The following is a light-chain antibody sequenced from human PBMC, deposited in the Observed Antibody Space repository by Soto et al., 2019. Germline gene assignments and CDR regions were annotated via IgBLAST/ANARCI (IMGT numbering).Light chain of an antibody. J-gene: IGLJ2*01. CDR1: SSDVGGYNY. CDR3: CSYAGSYSVV. Sequence: QSALTQPRSVSESPGQSVTISCTGTSSDVGGYNYVSWYQHHPGKAPKLMIYDVSKRPSGVPDRFSGSKSGNTASLTISGLQAEDEADYDCCSYAGSYSVVFGGGTKVTVL. V-gene: IGLV2-11*01. CDR2: DVS.